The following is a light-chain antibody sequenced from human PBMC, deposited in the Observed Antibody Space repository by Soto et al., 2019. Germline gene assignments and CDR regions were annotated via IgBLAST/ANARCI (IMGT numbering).Light chain of an antibody. CDR3: ESYDSCLSGYV. CDR1: SSNIGAGYD. Sequence: QSVLTQPPSASGAPGQRVTISCTGSSSNIGAGYDVHWYQQLPGTAPKLLIYGNSNRPSGVPDRFSGSKSGTSASLAITGLQAEDEADYYCESYDSCLSGYVFGTGTKLTVL. J-gene: IGLJ1*01. CDR2: GNS. V-gene: IGLV1-40*01.